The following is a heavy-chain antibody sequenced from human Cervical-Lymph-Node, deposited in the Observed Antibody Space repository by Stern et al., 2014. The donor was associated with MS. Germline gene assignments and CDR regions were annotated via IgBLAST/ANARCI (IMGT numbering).Heavy chain of an antibody. CDR2: ISVNGRTP. CDR1: GFTFSRSA. CDR3: GVAGNY. D-gene: IGHD1-1*01. Sequence: EVQLVESGGGLVPPGGSLRLSCAGSGFTFSRSAMNSVRQAPGKGLECASRISVNGRTPYSADSAKGRFTISRDTSTHTLYLQMNSLRADDTAVYYCGVAGNYWGQGTLVTVSS. V-gene: IGHV3-23*04. J-gene: IGHJ4*02.